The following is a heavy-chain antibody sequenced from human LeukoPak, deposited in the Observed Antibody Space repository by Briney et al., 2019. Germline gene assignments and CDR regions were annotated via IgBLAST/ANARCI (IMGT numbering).Heavy chain of an antibody. D-gene: IGHD3-16*01. CDR3: AKDSPHDYVWANYKLGWFFDY. J-gene: IGHJ4*02. Sequence: GGSLRLSCAASGFTSSSYWMHWVRQVPGKGLVWVSRISGDGTARNYADSVKGRFTISRDDAKNTVDLQMNSLRAEDTAVYYCAKDSPHDYVWANYKLGWFFDYWGQGTLVTVSS. CDR1: GFTSSSYW. V-gene: IGHV3-74*01. CDR2: ISGDGTAR.